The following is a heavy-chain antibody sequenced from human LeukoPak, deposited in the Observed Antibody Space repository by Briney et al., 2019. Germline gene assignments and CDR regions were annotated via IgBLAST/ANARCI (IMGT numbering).Heavy chain of an antibody. D-gene: IGHD4-17*01. CDR2: ISGSGGST. J-gene: IGHJ4*02. Sequence: PGGSLRLSCAASGFTFSSYAMSWVRQAPGKGLEWVSAISGSGGSTYYADSVRGRFTISRDNSKNTLYLQMNSLRAEDTAVYYCAKFIPPSLPTTVTTTDYWGQGTLVTVSS. V-gene: IGHV3-23*01. CDR1: GFTFSSYA. CDR3: AKFIPPSLPTTVTTTDY.